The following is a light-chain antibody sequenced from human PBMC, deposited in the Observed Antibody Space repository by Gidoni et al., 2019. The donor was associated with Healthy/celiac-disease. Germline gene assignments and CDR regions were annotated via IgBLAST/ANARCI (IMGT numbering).Light chain of an antibody. V-gene: IGKV1D-13*01. CDR2: DAS. CDR3: QQFNNYPLT. J-gene: IGKJ4*01. Sequence: AIQLTQSPSSLSASVGDRVTITCRASQGISSALAWYKQKPGKAPKLLIYDASSLESGVPSRFSGSGSGTDLTLTISSLQPEDFATYYCQQFNNYPLTFGGGTKVEIK. CDR1: QGISSA.